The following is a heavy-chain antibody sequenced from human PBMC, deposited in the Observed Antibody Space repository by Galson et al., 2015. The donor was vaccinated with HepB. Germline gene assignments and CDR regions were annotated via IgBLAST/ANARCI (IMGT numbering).Heavy chain of an antibody. D-gene: IGHD3-3*01. V-gene: IGHV3-11*01. CDR2: ISSSGSTI. CDR3: ARDSQIFGDTFDY. Sequence: SLRLSCAASGFTFSDYYMSWIRQAPGKGLEWVSYISSSGSTIYFADSVKGRFTISRDNAKNSLYLQMNSLRAEDTAVYYCARDSQIFGDTFDYWGQGTLVTASS. J-gene: IGHJ4*02. CDR1: GFTFSDYY.